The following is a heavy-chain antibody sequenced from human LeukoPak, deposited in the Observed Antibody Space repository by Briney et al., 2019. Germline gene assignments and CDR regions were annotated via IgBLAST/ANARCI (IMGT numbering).Heavy chain of an antibody. D-gene: IGHD3-10*01. Sequence: ASVKVSCKVSGYTLTELSMHWVRQAPGQGLEWMGRINPNSGGTNYAQKFQGRVTMTRDTSISTAYMELSRLRSDDTAVYYCARDQSEGSGFHDYWGQGTLVTVSS. V-gene: IGHV1-2*06. CDR1: GYTLTELS. CDR2: INPNSGGT. J-gene: IGHJ4*02. CDR3: ARDQSEGSGFHDY.